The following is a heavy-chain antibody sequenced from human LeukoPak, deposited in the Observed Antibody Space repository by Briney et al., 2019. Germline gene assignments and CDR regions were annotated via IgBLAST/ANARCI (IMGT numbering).Heavy chain of an antibody. CDR3: AKEDDIVGARELDY. J-gene: IGHJ4*02. D-gene: IGHD1-26*01. CDR2: ISGGGGDST. Sequence: GGSLRLSCAASGFTFSSYAMSWVRQAPGKGLEWVSAISGGGGDSTYYADSVKGRFTISRDNSKNTLYVQMNSLRAEDTAVYYCAKEDDIVGARELDYGGQGTLVIVSS. V-gene: IGHV3-23*01. CDR1: GFTFSSYA.